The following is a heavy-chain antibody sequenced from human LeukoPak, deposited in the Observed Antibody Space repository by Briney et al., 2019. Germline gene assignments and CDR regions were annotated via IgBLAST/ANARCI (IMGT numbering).Heavy chain of an antibody. J-gene: IGHJ3*02. Sequence: GGSLRLSCAASGFTFSSYAMHWVRQAPGKGLEWVAVISYDGSNKYYADSVKGRFTISRDNSKNTLYLQMNSLRAEDTAVYYCARLAAAENAFDIWGQGTMVTVSS. CDR2: ISYDGSNK. D-gene: IGHD6-13*01. V-gene: IGHV3-30*04. CDR3: ARLAAAENAFDI. CDR1: GFTFSSYA.